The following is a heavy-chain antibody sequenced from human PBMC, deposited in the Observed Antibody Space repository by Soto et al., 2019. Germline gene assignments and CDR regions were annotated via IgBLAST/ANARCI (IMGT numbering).Heavy chain of an antibody. V-gene: IGHV4-34*01. CDR2: INHSGST. CDR3: ARGRGASLKDYYYGMDV. J-gene: IGHJ6*02. D-gene: IGHD3-16*02. CDR1: GGSFSGYY. Sequence: SETLSLTCAVYGGSFSGYYWSWIRQPPGKGLEWIGEINHSGSTNYNPSLKSRVTISVDTSKNQFSLKLSSLTGADTAVYYCARGRGASLKDYYYGMDVWGQGTTVTV.